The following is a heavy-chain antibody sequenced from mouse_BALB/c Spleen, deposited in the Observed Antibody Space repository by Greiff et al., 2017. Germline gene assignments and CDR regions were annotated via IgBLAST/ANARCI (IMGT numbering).Heavy chain of an antibody. V-gene: IGHV1-7*01. CDR1: GYTFTSYW. D-gene: IGHD3-1*01. Sequence: QVQLQQSGAELAKPGASVKMSCTASGYTFTSYWMHWVKQRPGQGLEWIGYINPSTGYTEYNQKFKDKATLTADKSSSTAYMQLSSLTSEDSAVYYCARHRSGYPLFAYWGQGTLVTVSA. J-gene: IGHJ3*01. CDR2: INPSTGYT. CDR3: ARHRSGYPLFAY.